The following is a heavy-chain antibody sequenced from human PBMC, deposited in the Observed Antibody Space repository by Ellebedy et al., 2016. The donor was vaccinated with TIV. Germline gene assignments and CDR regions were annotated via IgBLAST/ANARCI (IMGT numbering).Heavy chain of an antibody. CDR1: GGSISSSTYY. J-gene: IGHJ6*02. D-gene: IGHD3-10*01. CDR2: VFYSGST. CDR3: ARIWFGDLFSPEGDV. V-gene: IGHV4-39*01. Sequence: SETLSLXXSVSGGSISSSTYYCDWIRQPPGKGLEWIGTVFYSGSTFYNPSLTSRVTISVDTSKNEFSLNLSSVTAADTALYYCARIWFGDLFSPEGDVWGQGTTVTVSS.